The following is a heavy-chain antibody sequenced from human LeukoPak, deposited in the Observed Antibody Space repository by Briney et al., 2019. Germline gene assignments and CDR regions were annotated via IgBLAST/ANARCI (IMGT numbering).Heavy chain of an antibody. CDR2: IYYSGST. V-gene: IGHV4-31*03. CDR1: GGSISSGGYY. D-gene: IGHD5-18*01. J-gene: IGHJ4*02. CDR3: ARESRSVDTAMVTG. Sequence: KSSETLSLTCTVSGGSISSGGYYWSWIRQHPGKGLEWIGYIYYSGSTYYNPSLKSRVTISVDTSKNQFSLKLSSVTAADTAVYYCARESRSVDTAMVTGWGQGTPVTVSS.